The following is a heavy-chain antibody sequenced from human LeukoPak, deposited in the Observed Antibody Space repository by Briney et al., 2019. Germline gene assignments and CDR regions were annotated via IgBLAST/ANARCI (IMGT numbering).Heavy chain of an antibody. Sequence: GGSLTLSCAASGFTFSSYSMNWLRQAPGQGLTWVSSISSSSTYIYYADSVKGRFTISRDNAKNSLYLQMNSMRAEDTAVYYCARLRVGYSSSWYDLDYWGQGTLVTVSS. D-gene: IGHD6-13*01. CDR2: ISSSSTYI. CDR3: ARLRVGYSSSWYDLDY. J-gene: IGHJ4*02. CDR1: GFTFSSYS. V-gene: IGHV3-21*01.